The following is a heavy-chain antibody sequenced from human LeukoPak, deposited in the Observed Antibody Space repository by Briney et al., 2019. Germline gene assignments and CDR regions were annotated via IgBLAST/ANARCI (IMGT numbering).Heavy chain of an antibody. J-gene: IGHJ3*02. V-gene: IGHV3-23*01. CDR1: GFTFSSYD. D-gene: IGHD3-10*01. Sequence: GGSLRLSCAASGFTFSSYDLSWVRQAPGKGLECVSAISRGVGSTYYADSVKGRFTISRDNSKNTLYLQMNSLRAEDTAVYYCAKSVVVRTRGVAFDIWGQGTMVTVSS. CDR2: ISRGVGST. CDR3: AKSVVVRTRGVAFDI.